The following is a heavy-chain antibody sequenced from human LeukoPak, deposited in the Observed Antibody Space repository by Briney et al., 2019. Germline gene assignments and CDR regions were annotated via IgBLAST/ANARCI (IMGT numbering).Heavy chain of an antibody. CDR1: GGSISSSSYY. D-gene: IGHD5-24*01. Sequence: SETLSLTCTVSGGSISSSSYYWGWIRQPPGRGLEWIGSIYYSGSTYYNPSLKSRVTISVDTPKNQFSLKLSSVTAADTAVYYCARGRWLQPFDYWGQGTLVTVSS. V-gene: IGHV4-39*01. J-gene: IGHJ4*02. CDR3: ARGRWLQPFDY. CDR2: IYYSGST.